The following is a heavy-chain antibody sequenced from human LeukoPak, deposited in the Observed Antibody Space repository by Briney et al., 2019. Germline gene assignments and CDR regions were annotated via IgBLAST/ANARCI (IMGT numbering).Heavy chain of an antibody. CDR3: AKDAADDYYYGMDV. CDR1: GFTFSSYA. Sequence: GGSLRLSCAASGFTFSSYAMSWVRQAPGKGLEWVSAISGSGGSTYYADSVKGRFTISRDNSKNTLYLQMSSLRAEDTAVYYCAKDAADDYYYGMDVWGQGTTVTVSS. V-gene: IGHV3-23*01. CDR2: ISGSGGST. J-gene: IGHJ6*02.